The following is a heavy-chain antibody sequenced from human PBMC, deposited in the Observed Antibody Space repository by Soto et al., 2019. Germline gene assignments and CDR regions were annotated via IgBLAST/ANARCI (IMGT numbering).Heavy chain of an antibody. V-gene: IGHV4-30-4*01. Sequence: QVQLQESGPGLVKPSQTLSLTCSVSGGSISSGTYYWSWIRQPPGKGLEWIGFISYSGSTYYNALLESQATISVDTSTNQFSLNLSSVTAADTAVYYCATVGSSATELYYFDYWGQGPLVTVSS. CDR3: ATVGSSATELYYFDY. CDR2: ISYSGST. D-gene: IGHD1-1*01. J-gene: IGHJ4*02. CDR1: GGSISSGTYY.